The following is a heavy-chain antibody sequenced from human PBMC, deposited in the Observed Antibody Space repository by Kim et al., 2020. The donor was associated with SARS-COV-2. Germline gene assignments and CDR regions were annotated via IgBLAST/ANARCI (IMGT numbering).Heavy chain of an antibody. CDR1: GYTLTGYN. J-gene: IGHJ4*02. CDR3: ARDNYYDSSGYFSFDY. Sequence: ASVKVSCKASGYTLTGYNMHWVRQAPGQGLEWMGWIDLNSGDTNYAQKFEGWVTMTRDTSISTAYMELSRLSYDDMAVYYCARDNYYDSSGYFSFDYWGQGTLVTVSS. V-gene: IGHV1-2*04. CDR2: IDLNSGDT. D-gene: IGHD3-22*01.